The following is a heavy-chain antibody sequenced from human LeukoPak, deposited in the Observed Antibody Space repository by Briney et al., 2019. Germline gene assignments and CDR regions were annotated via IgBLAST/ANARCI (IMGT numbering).Heavy chain of an antibody. CDR2: ISYSGST. CDR1: GGSISNYY. J-gene: IGHJ5*02. Sequence: SETLSLTCTVSGGSISNYYWSWIRQPPGKGLEWIGYISYSGSTNYNPSLKSRVTISVDTSKNQFSLKLRSVATADTAVYYCARALLRPWFDPWGQGTLVTVSS. D-gene: IGHD3-16*01. V-gene: IGHV4-59*01. CDR3: ARALLRPWFDP.